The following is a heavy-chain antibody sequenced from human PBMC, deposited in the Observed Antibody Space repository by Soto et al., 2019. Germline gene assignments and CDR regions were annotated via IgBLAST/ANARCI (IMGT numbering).Heavy chain of an antibody. Sequence: EVPVVESGGGLVKPGGSLRLSCSVSGFTFRNAWMSWVRQAPGKGLEWVGRIKSKSDGGTTDYAAPVKGRFTISRDDLQNSVFLQMKSLKTEDTAMYYCITDVTSVMDVWGQGTTVTVSS. D-gene: IGHD5-18*01. CDR2: IKSKSDGGTT. CDR1: GFTFRNAW. V-gene: IGHV3-15*01. CDR3: ITDVTSVMDV. J-gene: IGHJ6*02.